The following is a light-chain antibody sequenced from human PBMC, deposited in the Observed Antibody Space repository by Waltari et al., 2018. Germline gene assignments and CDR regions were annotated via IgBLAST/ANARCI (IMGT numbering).Light chain of an antibody. V-gene: IGKV1-39*01. J-gene: IGKJ4*01. Sequence: DILMTLVPSSPSASVGDRVTITCRGSQGSSRFLNWYQQKPGEAPNLLIYAVSTLQSGVPARFSGSGSGTDFTLTISTLQPEDYATYYCQQGDSAPLTFGGGTKVEIK. CDR1: QGSSRF. CDR3: QQGDSAPLT. CDR2: AVS.